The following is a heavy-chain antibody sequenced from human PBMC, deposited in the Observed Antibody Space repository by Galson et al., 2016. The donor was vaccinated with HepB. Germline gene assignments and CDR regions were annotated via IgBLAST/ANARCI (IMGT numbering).Heavy chain of an antibody. J-gene: IGHJ6*02. Sequence: SLRLSCAASGFAFDIYAIHWVRQAPGKGLEWVSGISWNSAYVGYADSVKGRFTISRDNAKNSLYLQMSSLRAEDTALYYCARVVRDYRTYSYSGPSYAMDVWGQGTTVTVSS. D-gene: IGHD5-18*01. CDR3: ARVVRDYRTYSYSGPSYAMDV. CDR2: ISWNSAYV. CDR1: GFAFDIYA. V-gene: IGHV3-9*01.